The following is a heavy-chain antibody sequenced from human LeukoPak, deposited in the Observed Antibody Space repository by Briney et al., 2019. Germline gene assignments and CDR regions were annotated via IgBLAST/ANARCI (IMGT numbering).Heavy chain of an antibody. CDR2: IYTSGST. CDR3: ARTFYDSSGYYWGFFDY. J-gene: IGHJ4*02. CDR1: GGSISSYY. V-gene: IGHV4-4*09. D-gene: IGHD3-22*01. Sequence: SETLSLTCTVSGGSISSYYWSWIRQPPGKGLEWIGYIYTSGSTNYNPSLKSRVTISVDTSKNRFSLKLSSVTAADTAVYYCARTFYDSSGYYWGFFDYWGQGTLVTVSS.